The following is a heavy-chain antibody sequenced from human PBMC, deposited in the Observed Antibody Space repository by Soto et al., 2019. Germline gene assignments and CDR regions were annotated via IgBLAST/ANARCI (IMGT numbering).Heavy chain of an antibody. CDR2: IYWDDDK. Sequence: QITLKESGPPLVKPTQTLTLTCTFSGFSLSTSGVGVGWIRQPPGKALEWLALIYWDDDKRYSPSLKSRLTITKDTSKTQVVLTMTNMDPVDTATYYCAHRRLWGLNWNRNYYSDYWGQGTLVTVSS. CDR3: AHRRLWGLNWNRNYYSDY. CDR1: GFSLSTSGVG. V-gene: IGHV2-5*02. D-gene: IGHD1-1*01. J-gene: IGHJ4*02.